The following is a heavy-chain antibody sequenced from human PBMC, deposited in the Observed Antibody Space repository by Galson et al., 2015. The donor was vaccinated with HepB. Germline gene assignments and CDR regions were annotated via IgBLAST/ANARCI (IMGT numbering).Heavy chain of an antibody. V-gene: IGHV1-69*06. Sequence: SVKVSCKASGGTFSSYAISWVRQAPGQGLEWMGGIIPIFGTANYAQKFQGRVTITADKSTSTAYMELSSLRSEDTAVYYCARERSGYSYGTGGYYFDYWGQGTLVTVSS. CDR1: GGTFSSYA. CDR3: ARERSGYSYGTGGYYFDY. CDR2: IIPIFGTA. D-gene: IGHD5-18*01. J-gene: IGHJ4*02.